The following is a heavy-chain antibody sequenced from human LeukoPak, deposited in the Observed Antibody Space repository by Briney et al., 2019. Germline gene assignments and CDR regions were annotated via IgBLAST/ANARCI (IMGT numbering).Heavy chain of an antibody. Sequence: GGSLRLSCAASGFTFRTYAITWVRQAPGKGLEWVSTISGSGNSEGVPSYADSVKGRFTISRDNSMNTVFLQMESLRAADTALYFCAKELYTTSDFYYGIDVWGQGTTVTVSS. CDR2: ISGSGNSEGVP. CDR1: GFTFRTYA. CDR3: AKELYTTSDFYYGIDV. D-gene: IGHD1-1*01. J-gene: IGHJ6*02. V-gene: IGHV3-23*01.